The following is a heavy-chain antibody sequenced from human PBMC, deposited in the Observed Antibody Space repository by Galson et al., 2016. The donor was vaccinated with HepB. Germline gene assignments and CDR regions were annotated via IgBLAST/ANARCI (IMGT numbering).Heavy chain of an antibody. CDR3: ARDRGGSAGAFNWFDP. Sequence: SLRLSCAASGFTFSTNWMHWVRQAPGKGLVWVSRINGDGTITDYADSVKGRFTISSDNAENTLYLHMNSLRVEDTAVYYCARDRGGSAGAFNWFDPWCQGTLVTV. CDR1: GFTFSTNW. J-gene: IGHJ5*02. V-gene: IGHV3-74*01. CDR2: INGDGTIT. D-gene: IGHD3-10*01.